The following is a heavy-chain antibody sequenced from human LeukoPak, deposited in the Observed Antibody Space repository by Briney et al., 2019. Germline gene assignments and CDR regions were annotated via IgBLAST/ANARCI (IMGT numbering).Heavy chain of an antibody. Sequence: SETLSLTCAVYGGSFSGYYWSWIRQPPGKGLEWIGEINHSGSTNYNPSLKSRVTISVDTSKNQFSLKLSSVTAADTAVYYCARVPASTYNWNYDFGVYYFDYWGQGTLVTVSS. CDR2: INHSGST. CDR3: ARVPASTYNWNYDFGVYYFDY. J-gene: IGHJ4*02. V-gene: IGHV4-34*01. CDR1: GGSFSGYY. D-gene: IGHD1-7*01.